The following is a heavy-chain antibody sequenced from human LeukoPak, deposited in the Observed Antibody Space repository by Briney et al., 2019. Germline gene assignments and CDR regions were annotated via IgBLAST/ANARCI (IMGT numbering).Heavy chain of an antibody. D-gene: IGHD1-7*01. Sequence: GGSQRLSCAAAGVTFSSYGMHWVRQAPGKGLEYVSVISSNGGSTYYANSVKGRFTISRDNSKNTLYLQMGSLRAEDMAAYYCARGLTGTVDYWGQGTLVTVSS. V-gene: IGHV3-64*01. CDR1: GVTFSSYG. CDR2: ISSNGGST. J-gene: IGHJ4*02. CDR3: ARGLTGTVDY.